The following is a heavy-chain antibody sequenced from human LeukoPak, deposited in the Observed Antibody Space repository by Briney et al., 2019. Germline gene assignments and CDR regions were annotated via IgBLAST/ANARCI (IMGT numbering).Heavy chain of an antibody. CDR3: ARDPPRIVVVVAATNYYGMDV. CDR1: GYTFTGYY. V-gene: IGHV1-18*04. J-gene: IGHJ6*02. Sequence: ASVKVSCKASGYTFTGYYMHWVRQAPGQGLEWMGWISAYNGNTNYAQKLRGRVTMTTDTSTSTAYMELRSLRSDDTAVYYCARDPPRIVVVVAATNYYGMDVWGQGTTVTVSS. D-gene: IGHD2-15*01. CDR2: ISAYNGNT.